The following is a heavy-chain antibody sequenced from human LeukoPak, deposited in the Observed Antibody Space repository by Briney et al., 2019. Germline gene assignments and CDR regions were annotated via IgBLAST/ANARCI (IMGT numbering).Heavy chain of an antibody. Sequence: PSETLSLTCAVYGGSFSGYYWSWIRQPPGKGLEWIGEINHSGSTNYNPSLKSRVTISVDTSKNQFSLKLSSVTAADTAVYYCASPLHQYYYYDNSGYPRGSAFDIWGQGTMVTVSS. CDR2: INHSGST. D-gene: IGHD3-22*01. V-gene: IGHV4-34*01. CDR3: ASPLHQYYYYDNSGYPRGSAFDI. CDR1: GGSFSGYY. J-gene: IGHJ3*02.